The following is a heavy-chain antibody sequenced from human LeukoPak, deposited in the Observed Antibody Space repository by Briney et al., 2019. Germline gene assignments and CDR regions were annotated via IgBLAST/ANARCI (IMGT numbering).Heavy chain of an antibody. Sequence: ASVKVSCKASGYTFTSYGISWVRQAPGQGLEWMGWISAYNGNTNYAQKLQGRVTMTTDTSTSTAYMELRSLRSDDTAVYYCARDSPGSEWELYFDYWGQGTLVTVSS. CDR1: GYTFTSYG. V-gene: IGHV1-18*01. CDR3: ARDSPGSEWELYFDY. J-gene: IGHJ4*02. CDR2: ISAYNGNT. D-gene: IGHD1-26*01.